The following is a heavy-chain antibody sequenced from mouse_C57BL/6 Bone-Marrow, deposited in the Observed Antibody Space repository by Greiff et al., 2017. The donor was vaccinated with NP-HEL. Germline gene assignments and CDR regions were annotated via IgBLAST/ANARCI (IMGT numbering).Heavy chain of an antibody. V-gene: IGHV5-4*01. J-gene: IGHJ4*01. Sequence: EVKLVESGGGLVKPGGSLKLSCAASGFTFSSYAMSWVRQTPEKRLEWVATISDGGSYTYYPDNVKGRFTISRDNAKNNLYLQMSHLKSEDTAMYYCARDSYYGTDYWGQGTSVTVSS. CDR1: GFTFSSYA. CDR2: ISDGGSYT. CDR3: ARDSYYGTDY.